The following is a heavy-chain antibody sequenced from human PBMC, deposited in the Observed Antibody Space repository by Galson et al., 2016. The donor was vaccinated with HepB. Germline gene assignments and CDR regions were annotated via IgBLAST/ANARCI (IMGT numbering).Heavy chain of an antibody. CDR2: ISAYNGNT. CDR1: GYTFSSSG. CDR3: ARDYDYILESHLSWFDP. V-gene: IGHV1-18*01. D-gene: IGHD3-16*02. J-gene: IGHJ5*02. Sequence: SVKVSCKASGYTFSSSGISWVRQAPGQGLEWMGWISAYNGNTNYAQKLQGRVTMTTDTSTSTAYMELRSLRSDDTAVYYCARDYDYILESHLSWFDPWGQGTLVTVSS.